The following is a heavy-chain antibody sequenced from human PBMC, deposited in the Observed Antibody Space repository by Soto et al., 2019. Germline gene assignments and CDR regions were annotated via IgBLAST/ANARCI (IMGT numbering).Heavy chain of an antibody. CDR1: GYTFTSYG. CDR3: ANHCGGDCYDAFDI. Sequence: ASVKVSCKASGYTFTSYGISWVRQAPGQGLEWMGWISAYNGNTNYAQKLQGRVTMTTDTSTSTAYMELRSLRSDDTAVYYCANHCGGDCYDAFDIWGQGTMVTVSS. J-gene: IGHJ3*02. V-gene: IGHV1-18*01. D-gene: IGHD2-21*02. CDR2: ISAYNGNT.